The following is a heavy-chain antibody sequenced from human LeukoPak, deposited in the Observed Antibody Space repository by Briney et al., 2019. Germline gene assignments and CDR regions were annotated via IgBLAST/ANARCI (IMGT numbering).Heavy chain of an antibody. V-gene: IGHV3-30*04. CDR1: GFTFSTHA. Sequence: AGGSLRLSCAASGFTFSTHAMHWVRQAPGKGLEWVAVISSDGSNKFYPDSVKGRFTISRDNPKNTLDLQMNSLRGEDTAVYYCARDSRTAAGTFDYWGQGILVTVSS. J-gene: IGHJ4*02. D-gene: IGHD6-13*01. CDR2: ISSDGSNK. CDR3: ARDSRTAAGTFDY.